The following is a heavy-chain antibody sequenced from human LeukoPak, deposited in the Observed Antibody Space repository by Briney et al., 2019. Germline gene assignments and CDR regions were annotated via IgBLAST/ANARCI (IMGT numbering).Heavy chain of an antibody. CDR3: AKDMYYDILTGYYMGYNWFDP. CDR1: GFTSSSYA. Sequence: GGSLRLSCAASGFTSSSYAMSWVRQAPGKGLEWVSAISGSGGSTYYADSVKGRFTISRDNSKNTLYLQMNSLRAEDTAVYYCAKDMYYDILTGYYMGYNWFDPWGQGTLVTVSS. J-gene: IGHJ5*02. D-gene: IGHD3-9*01. CDR2: ISGSGGST. V-gene: IGHV3-23*01.